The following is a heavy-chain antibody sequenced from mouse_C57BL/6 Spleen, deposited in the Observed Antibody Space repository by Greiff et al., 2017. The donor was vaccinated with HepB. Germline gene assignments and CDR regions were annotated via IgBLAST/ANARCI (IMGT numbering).Heavy chain of an antibody. CDR1: GYTFTSYW. CDR2: IHPNSGST. J-gene: IGHJ1*03. V-gene: IGHV1-64*01. Sequence: VQLQQSGAELVKPGASVKLSCKASGYTFTSYWMHWVKQRPGQGLEWIGMIHPNSGSTNYNEKFKSKATLTVNKSSSTAYMQLTSLTSEDSAGEYCSRHYGSSYPYWYFVVWGTGTTVTVSS. D-gene: IGHD1-1*01. CDR3: SRHYGSSYPYWYFVV.